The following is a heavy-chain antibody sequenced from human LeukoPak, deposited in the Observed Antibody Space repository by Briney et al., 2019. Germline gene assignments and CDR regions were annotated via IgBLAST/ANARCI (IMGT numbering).Heavy chain of an antibody. CDR2: IKTDGSEK. V-gene: IGHV3-7*01. Sequence: GGSLRLSCEGSGFTFSDYWMGWVRQAPGKGLQWVANIKTDGSEKYYVDSEKGRFTISRDNAKNSLYLQMNSLRAEDTAVYYCATYSSLNRREFQYWGQGTLLTVSS. CDR1: GFTFSDYW. CDR3: ATYSSLNRREFQY. D-gene: IGHD3-22*01. J-gene: IGHJ1*01.